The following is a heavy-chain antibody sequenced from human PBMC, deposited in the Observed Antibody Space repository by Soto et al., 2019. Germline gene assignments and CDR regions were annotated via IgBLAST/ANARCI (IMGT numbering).Heavy chain of an antibody. J-gene: IGHJ3*02. CDR2: INAGSGNT. CDR3: ARDTETLVPCANDALDI. D-gene: IGHD3-3*02. CDR1: GSTFSAYT. Sequence: QDQLVQSGAEMKKPGAPVKVSCKATGSTFSAYTMNWVGRAPGQSLEWKGWINAGSGNTKYSQNFLGRVSITTDTSASTVYMELTGLTSEDTAVYYCARDTETLVPCANDALDIWGQGTMVTVSS. V-gene: IGHV1-3*01.